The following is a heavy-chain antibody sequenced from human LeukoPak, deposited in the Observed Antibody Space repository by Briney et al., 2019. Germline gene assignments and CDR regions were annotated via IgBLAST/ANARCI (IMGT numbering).Heavy chain of an antibody. J-gene: IGHJ6*02. CDR1: GYTFTSYY. D-gene: IGHD3-10*01. V-gene: IGHV1-46*01. CDR3: ARDQPYYYGSGTWALTRIEDSYAMDV. CDR2: INPSGGST. Sequence: VASVKVSCKASGYTFTSYYMHWVRQAPGQGLEWMGIINPSGGSTSYAQKFQGRVTMTRDTSTSTVYMELSSLRSEDTAVYYCARDQPYYYGSGTWALTRIEDSYAMDVWGQGTTITVSS.